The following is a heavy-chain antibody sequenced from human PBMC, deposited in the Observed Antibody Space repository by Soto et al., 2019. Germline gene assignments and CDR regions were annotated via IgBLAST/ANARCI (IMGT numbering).Heavy chain of an antibody. CDR3: ARGGRHDSSGYYLSFSGMDV. CDR1: GYTFTSYG. D-gene: IGHD3-22*01. J-gene: IGHJ6*02. CDR2: ISAYNGNT. Sequence: QVQLVQSGAEVKKPGASVKVSCKASGYTFTSYGISWVRQAPGQGLEWMGWISAYNGNTNYAQKLQGRVTMTTDTSTSKDYMELRSLWSEDTAVYYCARGGRHDSSGYYLSFSGMDVWGQGTRVTVSS. V-gene: IGHV1-18*01.